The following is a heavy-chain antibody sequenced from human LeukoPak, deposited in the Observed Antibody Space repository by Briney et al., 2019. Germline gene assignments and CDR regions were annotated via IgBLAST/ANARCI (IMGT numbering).Heavy chain of an antibody. CDR3: AISRDGYNPRSRCADS. J-gene: IGHJ5*01. D-gene: IGHD5-24*01. Sequence: ASVKVSCKASGGTFSSYAITLVRQAPGQGLEWMGRIIPIFGTANYAQKFQGRVTITADKSTSTAYMELSSLRSEDTAVYYCAISRDGYNPRSRCADSWGQGTLVTVSS. V-gene: IGHV1-69*06. CDR2: IIPIFGTA. CDR1: GGTFSSYA.